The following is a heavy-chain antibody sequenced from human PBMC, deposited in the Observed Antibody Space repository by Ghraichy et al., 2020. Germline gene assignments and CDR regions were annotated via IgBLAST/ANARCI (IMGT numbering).Heavy chain of an antibody. CDR1: GFTFGSYW. J-gene: IGHJ4*02. D-gene: IGHD5-12*01. Sequence: GGSLRLSCAASGFTFGSYWMHWVRQVPGKGLLWVSRINGDGSNTYYADSVKGRFTISRDNAKNILYLQMNSLRAEDTAVYYCARVVTTTNFDYWGQGTLVTVSS. V-gene: IGHV3-74*01. CDR3: ARVVTTTNFDY. CDR2: INGDGSNT.